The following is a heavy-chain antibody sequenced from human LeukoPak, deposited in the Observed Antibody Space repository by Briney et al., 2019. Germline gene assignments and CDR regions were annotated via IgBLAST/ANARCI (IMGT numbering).Heavy chain of an antibody. CDR2: INPSGGST. CDR1: GYTFTSYY. CDR3: ARVWGTTGYFDY. Sequence: ASVKVSCKASGYTFTSYYMHWVRQAPGQGLEWTGIINPSGGSTSYAQKFQGRVTMTRDTSTSTVYMELSSLRSEDTAVYYCARVWGTTGYFDYWGQGTLVTVSS. V-gene: IGHV1-46*01. J-gene: IGHJ4*02. D-gene: IGHD4-17*01.